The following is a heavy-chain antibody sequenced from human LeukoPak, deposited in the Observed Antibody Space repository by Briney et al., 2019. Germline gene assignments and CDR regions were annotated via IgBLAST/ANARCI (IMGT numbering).Heavy chain of an antibody. CDR2: INHSGST. D-gene: IGHD3-10*01. Sequence: SETLSLTCAVYGGSFSGYYWSWIRQPPGKGLEWIGEINHSGSTNYNPSLKSRVTISVDASKNQFSLKLSSVTAADTAVYYCARGSTYYYGSGSYFYWGQGTLVTVSS. CDR3: ARGSTYYYGSGSYFY. J-gene: IGHJ4*02. V-gene: IGHV4-34*01. CDR1: GGSFSGYY.